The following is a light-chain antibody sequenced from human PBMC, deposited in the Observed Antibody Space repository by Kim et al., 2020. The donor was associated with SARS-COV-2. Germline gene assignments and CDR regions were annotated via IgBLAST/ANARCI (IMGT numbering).Light chain of an antibody. CDR3: QQASILPYT. J-gene: IGKJ2*01. CDR2: AAS. CDR1: QRISSW. Sequence: IQMTQSPSSVSASVGDRVTITCRTSQRISSWLAWYQQKPGKAPTLLIYAASSLQTGVPPRFSGSGSGTDFTLTITSLHPEDSATYYCQQASILPYTFGQGTKLEI. V-gene: IGKV1D-12*01.